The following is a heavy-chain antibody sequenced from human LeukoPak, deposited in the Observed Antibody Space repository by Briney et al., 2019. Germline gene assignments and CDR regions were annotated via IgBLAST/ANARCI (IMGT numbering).Heavy chain of an antibody. Sequence: GGSLRLSCAASGFTFSSYEMNWVRQAPGKGLEWVSYISSSGSTIYYPDSVKGRFTISRDNAKNSLYLQMNSLRAEDTAVYYCARDMGYSSGWYHPSTYYYYGMDVWGKGTTVTVSS. V-gene: IGHV3-48*03. CDR3: ARDMGYSSGWYHPSTYYYYGMDV. CDR1: GFTFSSYE. J-gene: IGHJ6*04. D-gene: IGHD6-19*01. CDR2: ISSSGSTI.